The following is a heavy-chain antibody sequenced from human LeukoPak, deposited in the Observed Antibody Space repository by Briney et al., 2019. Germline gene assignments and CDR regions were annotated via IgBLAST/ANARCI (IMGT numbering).Heavy chain of an antibody. CDR1: GFTFSIYT. D-gene: IGHD6-19*01. V-gene: IGHV3-64D*06. J-gene: IGHJ4*02. CDR3: AKVSVAGTSVDS. CDR2: ISSNGGTT. Sequence: GSLRLSCSASGFTFSIYTMHWVRQAPGMGLEYVSAISSNGGTTYYADSLKGRFTISRDNSKNTLYLQMSSLRAEDTAMYYCAKVSVAGTSVDSRGQGTLVTVSS.